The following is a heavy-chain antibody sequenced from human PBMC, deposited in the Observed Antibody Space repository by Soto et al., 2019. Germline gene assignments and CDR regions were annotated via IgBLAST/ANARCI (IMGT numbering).Heavy chain of an antibody. D-gene: IGHD3-22*01. V-gene: IGHV4-31*03. J-gene: IGHJ5*02. CDR1: GGSISSGGYY. CDR3: ARGATYYYDISGYGFGRYNWFGP. Sequence: QVQLQESGPGLVKPSQTLSLTCTVSGGSISSGGYYWSWIRQHPGKGLEWIGYIYYSGSTYYNPSFKRRVTIAVDTSKNQFSLKLSSVTDADSAVYYCARGATYYYDISGYGFGRYNWFGPWGQGNLVTVSS. CDR2: IYYSGST.